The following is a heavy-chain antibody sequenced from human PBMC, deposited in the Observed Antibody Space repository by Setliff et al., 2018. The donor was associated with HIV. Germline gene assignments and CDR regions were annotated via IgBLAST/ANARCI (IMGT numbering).Heavy chain of an antibody. CDR3: AALAAVFDY. CDR1: GFIFSSHG. V-gene: IGHV3-30*02. D-gene: IGHD2-15*01. Sequence: GGSLRLSCAASGFIFSSHGMHWVRQAPGKGLEWVAFIRYDGSDKYYADSVKGRFTIARDNSKNTWYLQMNTLRAGDTAVYYCAALAAVFDYWGQGTLVTVSS. J-gene: IGHJ4*02. CDR2: IRYDGSDK.